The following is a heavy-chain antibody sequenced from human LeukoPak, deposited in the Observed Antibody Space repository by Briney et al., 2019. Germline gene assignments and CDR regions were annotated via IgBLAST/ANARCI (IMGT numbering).Heavy chain of an antibody. CDR1: GGSISSYY. CDR3: ARDRSAWAYCGGDCYNHWYFDL. Sequence: TASETLSLTCTVSGGSISSYYWSWIRQPPGKGLEWIGYIDYSGSTNYNPSLKSRVTISVDTSKNQFSLKLSPVTAADTAVYYCARDRSAWAYCGGDCYNHWYFDLWGRGTLVTVSS. D-gene: IGHD2-21*02. CDR2: IDYSGST. J-gene: IGHJ2*01. V-gene: IGHV4-59*01.